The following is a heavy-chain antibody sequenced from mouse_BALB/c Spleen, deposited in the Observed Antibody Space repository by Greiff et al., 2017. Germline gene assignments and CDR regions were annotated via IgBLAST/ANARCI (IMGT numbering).Heavy chain of an antibody. CDR2: INSNGGST. V-gene: IGHV5-6-3*01. J-gene: IGHJ4*01. Sequence: EVKLVESGGGLVQPGGSLKLSCAASGFTFSSYGMSWVRQTPDKRLELVATINSNGGSTYYPDSVKGRFTISRDNAKNNLYLQMSSLKSEDTAMYYCARSGRGYYYAMDYWGQGTSVTVSS. CDR1: GFTFSSYG. CDR3: ARSGRGYYYAMDY.